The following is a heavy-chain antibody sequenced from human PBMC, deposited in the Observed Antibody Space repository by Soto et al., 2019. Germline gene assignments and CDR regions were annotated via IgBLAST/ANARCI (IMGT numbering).Heavy chain of an antibody. D-gene: IGHD3-22*01. CDR2: IYYNGST. J-gene: IGHJ4*02. Sequence: SEPLSLPCTVSRGSVDSGSYYWTWLLHPPVKGLELIEDIYYNGSTKYNPSLKSRVTISSDASKKQSSLRLSSLTAADTAVYYCARDNQPSLYYDRNGHSPHWGPGILVTVSS. V-gene: IGHV4-61*01. CDR1: RGSVDSGSYY. CDR3: ARDNQPSLYYDRNGHSPH.